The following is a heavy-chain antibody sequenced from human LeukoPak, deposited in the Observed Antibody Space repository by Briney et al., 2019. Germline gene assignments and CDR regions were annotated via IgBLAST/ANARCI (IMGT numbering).Heavy chain of an antibody. J-gene: IGHJ4*02. CDR1: GFTFSSYA. CDR3: AKRGTSGRVDY. CDR2: ISASGDST. Sequence: GGSLRLSCAASGFTFSSYAVSWVRQAPGKGLEWVSAISASGDSTYYADSVKGRFTISRDNSKNTLYLQMNSLRAEDTAVYYCAKRGTSGRVDYWGQGTLVTVSS. D-gene: IGHD2-2*01. V-gene: IGHV3-23*01.